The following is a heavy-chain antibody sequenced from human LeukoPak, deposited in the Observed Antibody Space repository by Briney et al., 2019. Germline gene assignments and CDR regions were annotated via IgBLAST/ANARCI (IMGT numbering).Heavy chain of an antibody. V-gene: IGHV3-23*01. J-gene: IGHJ4*02. CDR2: ITSGGGCT. D-gene: IGHD4-17*01. CDR1: GFTFSDYA. Sequence: GGSLRLSCAASGFTFSDYAMSWVRQAPGKGLEWVSTITSGGGCTYYADSVKGRFTISRDNSKSTLYMQMNSLRAEDTAVYYCAKAPFTVTYYFDYWGQGTLVTVSS. CDR3: AKAPFTVTYYFDY.